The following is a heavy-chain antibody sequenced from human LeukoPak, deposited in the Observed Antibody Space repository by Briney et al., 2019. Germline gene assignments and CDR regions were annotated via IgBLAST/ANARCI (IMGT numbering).Heavy chain of an antibody. CDR3: AGGTRRTATILH. CDR1: GGSFSGYY. J-gene: IGHJ1*01. Sequence: SETLSLTCAVYGGSFSGYYWSWIRQPPGKGLEWIGEINHSGSTNYNPSLKSRVTISVDTSKNQFSLKLSSVTAADTAVYYCAGGTRRTATILHWGQGTLVTVSS. CDR2: INHSGST. V-gene: IGHV4-34*01. D-gene: IGHD2-21*02.